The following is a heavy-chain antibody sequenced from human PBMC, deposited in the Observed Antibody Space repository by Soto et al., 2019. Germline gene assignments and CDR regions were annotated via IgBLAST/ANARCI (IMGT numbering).Heavy chain of an antibody. CDR1: GYTFTSYA. D-gene: IGHD3-22*01. J-gene: IGHJ4*02. CDR2: INAGNGNT. CDR3: ARTYYYDSSGYLFLPY. V-gene: IGHV1-3*01. Sequence: ASVKVSCKASGYTFTSYAMHWVRQAPGQRLEWMGWINAGNGNTKYSQKFQGRVTITRDTSASTAYMELSSLRSEDTAVYYCARTYYYDSSGYLFLPYWGQGTLVTVSS.